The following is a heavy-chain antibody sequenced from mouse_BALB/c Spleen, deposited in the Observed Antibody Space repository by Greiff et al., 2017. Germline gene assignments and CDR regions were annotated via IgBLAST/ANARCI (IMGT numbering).Heavy chain of an antibody. V-gene: IGHV1-87*01. CDR1: GYTFTSYW. CDR3: ARESYYRDDVYAMDY. J-gene: IGHJ4*01. CDR2: IYPGDGDT. Sequence: QVQLKESGAELARPGASVKLSCKASGYTFTSYWMQWVKQRPGQGLEWIGAIYPGDGDTRYTQKFKGKATLTADKSSSTAYMQLSSLASEDSAVYYCARESYYRDDVYAMDYWGQGTSVTVSS. D-gene: IGHD2-14*01.